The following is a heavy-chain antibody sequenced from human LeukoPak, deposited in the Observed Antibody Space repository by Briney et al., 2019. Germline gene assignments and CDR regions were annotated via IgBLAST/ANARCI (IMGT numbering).Heavy chain of an antibody. D-gene: IGHD6-13*01. J-gene: IGHJ4*02. CDR3: ARNRIAAAQYDY. CDR1: GGTFSSYA. CDR2: IIPIFGTA. V-gene: IGHV1-69*05. Sequence: SVTVSCKASGGTFSSYAISWVRQAPGQGLEWMGGIIPIFGTANYVQTFQGRVTITTDESTSTAYMELSSLRSEDTAVYYCARNRIAAAQYDYWGQGTLVTVSS.